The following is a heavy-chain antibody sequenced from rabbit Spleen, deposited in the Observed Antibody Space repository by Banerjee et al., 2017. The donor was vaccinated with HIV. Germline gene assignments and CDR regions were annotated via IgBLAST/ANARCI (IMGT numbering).Heavy chain of an antibody. CDR1: GCFSSSSDY. D-gene: IGHD1-1*01. Sequence: QSLEESGGGLVQPEESLTHNCTASGCFSSSSDYMCWVRQVPGKGLEWISCIAGSSSGFTYSATWAKGRFTCSKTSSTTVTLQMTSLTVADTATYFCARDTSSSFSSYGMDLWGPGTLVTVS. J-gene: IGHJ6*01. CDR3: ARDTSSSFSSYGMDL. V-gene: IGHV1S40*01. CDR2: IAGSSSGFT.